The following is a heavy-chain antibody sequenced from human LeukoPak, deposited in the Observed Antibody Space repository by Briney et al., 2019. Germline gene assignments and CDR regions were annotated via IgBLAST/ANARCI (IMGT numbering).Heavy chain of an antibody. J-gene: IGHJ3*02. CDR3: ARRHYDSSGYYLEDAFDI. CDR2: FYYSGST. Sequence: SETLSLTCTVSGASVSSSTYYWGWIRQPPGKGLEWIGTFYYSGSTYYNPSLKSRVTISVDRSKNQFSLKLSSVTAADTAVYYCARRHYDSSGYYLEDAFDIWGQGTMVTVSS. CDR1: GASVSSSTYY. V-gene: IGHV4-39*01. D-gene: IGHD3-22*01.